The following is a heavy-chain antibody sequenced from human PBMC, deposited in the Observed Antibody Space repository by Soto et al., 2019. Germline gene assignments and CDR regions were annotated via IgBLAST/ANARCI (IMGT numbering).Heavy chain of an antibody. CDR3: ARMTFTIFLVVRPTPSNGTDV. CDR1: GGSISSGGYY. D-gene: IGHD3-3*01. Sequence: KSSETLSLTCTVSGGSISSGGYYWSWIRQHPGKGLEWIGYIYYSGSTYYNPSLKSRVTISVDTSKNQFSLKLSSVTAADTAVYYCARMTFTIFLVVRPTPSNGTDVRGQGTTVTVSS. CDR2: IYYSGST. J-gene: IGHJ6*02. V-gene: IGHV4-31*03.